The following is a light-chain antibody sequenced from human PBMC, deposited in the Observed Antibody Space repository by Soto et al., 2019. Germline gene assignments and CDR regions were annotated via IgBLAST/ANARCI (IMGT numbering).Light chain of an antibody. CDR1: TSNIGSNY. CDR3: AAWDDSLSGYVV. Sequence: QPVLTQPPSASGTPGQRVTISCSGSTSNIGSNYVYWYQQLPGTAPKLLIYRNNQRPSGVPDRFSGSKSGTSASLAISGLRSEDEAEYYCAAWDDSLSGYVVFGGGTKLTVL. V-gene: IGLV1-47*01. CDR2: RNN. J-gene: IGLJ2*01.